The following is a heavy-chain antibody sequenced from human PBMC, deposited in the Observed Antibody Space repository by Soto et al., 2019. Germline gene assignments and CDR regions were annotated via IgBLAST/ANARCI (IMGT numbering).Heavy chain of an antibody. CDR2: IYYSGST. J-gene: IGHJ4*02. V-gene: IGHV4-59*01. D-gene: IGHD5-12*01. Sequence: SLTCTVSGGSISSYYWSWIRQPPEKGLEWIGYIYYSGSTNYNPSLKSRVTISVDTSKNQFSLKLSSVTAADTAVYYCASRDGYNQVYWGQGTLVTVSS. CDR3: ASRDGYNQVY. CDR1: GGSISSYY.